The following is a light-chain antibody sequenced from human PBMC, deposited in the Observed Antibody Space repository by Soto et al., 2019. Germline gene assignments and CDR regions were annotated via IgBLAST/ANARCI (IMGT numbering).Light chain of an antibody. CDR3: HSYDSSLSGVV. CDR1: SSNIGAGYN. J-gene: IGLJ2*01. V-gene: IGLV1-40*01. Sequence: QLVLTQPPSVSGAPGQRVTISCTGSSSNIGAGYNVHWYQQLPGTAPKLLIYVNSNRPSGVPDRFSGSKSGTSASLAITGLQAEDEADYYCHSYDSSLSGVVFGGGTKLTVL. CDR2: VNS.